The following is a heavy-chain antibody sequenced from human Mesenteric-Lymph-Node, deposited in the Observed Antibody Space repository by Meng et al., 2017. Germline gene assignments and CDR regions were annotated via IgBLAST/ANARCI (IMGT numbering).Heavy chain of an antibody. CDR1: GGSVSSGSYY. Sequence: SETLSLTCTVSGGSVSSGSYYWSWIRQPPVKGLEWIGYIYYSGSTNYNPSLKSRVTISVDTSKNQFSLKLSSVTAADTAVYYCARERGANWYFDLWGRGTLVTVSS. J-gene: IGHJ2*01. CDR2: IYYSGST. D-gene: IGHD1-26*01. V-gene: IGHV4-61*01. CDR3: ARERGANWYFDL.